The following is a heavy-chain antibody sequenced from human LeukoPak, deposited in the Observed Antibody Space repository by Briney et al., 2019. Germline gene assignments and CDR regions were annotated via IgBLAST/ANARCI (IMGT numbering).Heavy chain of an antibody. D-gene: IGHD6-6*01. CDR2: IWYDGSNK. CDR3: ARDRGRYSSSGYGYFQH. CDR1: GFTLSSHW. Sequence: SGGSLRLSCAASGFTLSSHWMSWVRQAPGKGLEWVAVIWYDGSNKYYADSVKGRFTISRDNSKNTLYLQMNSLRAEDTAVYYCARDRGRYSSSGYGYFQHWGQGTLVTVSS. V-gene: IGHV3-33*08. J-gene: IGHJ1*01.